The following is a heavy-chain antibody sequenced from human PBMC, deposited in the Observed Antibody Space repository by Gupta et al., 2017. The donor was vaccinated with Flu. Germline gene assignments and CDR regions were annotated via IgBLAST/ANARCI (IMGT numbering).Heavy chain of an antibody. D-gene: IGHD3-16*01. J-gene: IGHJ4*02. CDR3: AKVDTTVVTWGGGYDY. Sequence: WVRQAPGKGLEWVSLINAGGENTYYSDSVKGRFTISRDNSKNTVYLQRKSLRVDDTAVYYCAKVDTTVVTWGGGYDYWGQGTLVTVSS. CDR2: INAGGENT. V-gene: IGHV3-23*01.